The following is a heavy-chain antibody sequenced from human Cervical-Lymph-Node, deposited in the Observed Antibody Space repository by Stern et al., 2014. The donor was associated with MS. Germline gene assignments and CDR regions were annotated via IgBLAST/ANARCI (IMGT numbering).Heavy chain of an antibody. D-gene: IGHD1-26*01. CDR1: GYSFSHYW. CDR3: ARLAGSYYLDF. CDR2: TFPGDSDT. V-gene: IGHV5-51*03. Sequence: VQLVESGAEVGKPGESLKISCKGSGYSFSHYWVVWLRQMPGKGLEWMGSTFPGDSDTRYSPSFEGQVTISADTAITTACLQWSSLKASDTAMYYCARLAGSYYLDFWGQGTLVTVSS. J-gene: IGHJ4*02.